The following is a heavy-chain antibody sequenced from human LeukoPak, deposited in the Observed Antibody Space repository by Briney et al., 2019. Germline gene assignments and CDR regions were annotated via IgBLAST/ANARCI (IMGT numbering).Heavy chain of an antibody. CDR3: ARDGFWSGYSGYYFMDV. CDR1: GGSISSGGYY. CDR2: IYYSGST. Sequence: SETLSLTCTVSGGSISSGGYYWSWIRQDPGKGLEWIGYIYYSGSTNYNPSLKSRVTISVDTSKNQFSLKLSSVTAADTAVYYCARDGFWSGYSGYYFMDVWGKGTTVTVSS. J-gene: IGHJ6*03. V-gene: IGHV4-61*08. D-gene: IGHD3-3*01.